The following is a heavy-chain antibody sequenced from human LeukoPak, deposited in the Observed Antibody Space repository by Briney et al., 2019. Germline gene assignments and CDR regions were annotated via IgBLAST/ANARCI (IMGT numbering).Heavy chain of an antibody. V-gene: IGHV1-69*04. CDR1: GGTFSSYT. Sequence: GASVKVSCKASGGTFSSYTISWVRQAPGQGLEWMGRIIPILGIANYAQKFQGRLTITADKSTSTAYMELSSLRSEDTAVYYCARESGYCSSTSCYTGIWFDPWGQGTLVTVSS. CDR3: ARESGYCSSTSCYTGIWFDP. J-gene: IGHJ5*02. D-gene: IGHD2-2*02. CDR2: IIPILGIA.